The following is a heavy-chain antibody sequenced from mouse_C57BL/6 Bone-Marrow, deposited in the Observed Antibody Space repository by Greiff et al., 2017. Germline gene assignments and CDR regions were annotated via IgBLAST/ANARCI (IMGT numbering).Heavy chain of an antibody. D-gene: IGHD2-1*01. V-gene: IGHV5-4*01. CDR3: ARDQLPFFDY. J-gene: IGHJ2*01. CDR2: ISDGGSYT. CDR1: GFTFSSYA. Sequence: EVKVVESGGGLVKPGGSLKLSCAASGFTFSSYAMSWVRQTPEKRLEWVATISDGGSYTYYPDNVKGRFTISRDNAKNNLYLQMSHLKSEDTAMYYCARDQLPFFDYWGQGTTLTVSS.